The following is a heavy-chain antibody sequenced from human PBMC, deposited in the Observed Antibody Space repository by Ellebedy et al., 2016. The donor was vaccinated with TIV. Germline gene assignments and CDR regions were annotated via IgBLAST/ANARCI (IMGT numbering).Heavy chain of an antibody. Sequence: PGGSLRLSCVASGFRLSTHGMHWVRQAPGKGLEWVAFKRFDGRMEYNGDAVKGRFIISRDVSKNTLYLQMNRLRAEDTAMYYCTRETNSPPGAVAGTGLDCWGQGTLVIVSS. D-gene: IGHD6-19*01. J-gene: IGHJ1*01. CDR1: GFRLSTHG. CDR3: TRETNSPPGAVAGTGLDC. V-gene: IGHV3-30*02. CDR2: KRFDGRME.